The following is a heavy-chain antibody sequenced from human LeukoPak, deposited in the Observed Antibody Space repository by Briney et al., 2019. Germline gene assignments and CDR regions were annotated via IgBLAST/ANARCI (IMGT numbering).Heavy chain of an antibody. CDR2: ISYDGSYK. CDR3: AKDRYSGLNTIDY. CDR1: GFTFSTYG. J-gene: IGHJ4*02. V-gene: IGHV3-30*18. Sequence: GRSLRLSCAASGFTFSTYGMHWVRQAPGKGLEWVAVISYDGSYKFYADSVKGRFTISRDNSKSTLYLQMNSLRAEDTAVYYCAKDRYSGLNTIDYWGQGTLVTVSS. D-gene: IGHD6-13*01.